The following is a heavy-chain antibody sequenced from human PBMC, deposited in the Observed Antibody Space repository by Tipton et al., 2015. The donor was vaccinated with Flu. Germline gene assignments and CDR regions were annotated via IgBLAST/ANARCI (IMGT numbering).Heavy chain of an antibody. CDR3: ARVPLWFGELPSYGMDV. D-gene: IGHD3-10*01. CDR1: GGSISGYY. CDR2: IYYSGST. J-gene: IGHJ6*02. V-gene: IGHV4-59*01. Sequence: TLSPTCTVSGGSISGYYWSWIRQPPGKGLEWIGYIYYSGSTNYNPSLKSRVTISVDTSKNQFSLHLNSVTAADTAVYYCARVPLWFGELPSYGMDVWGQGTTVTVSS.